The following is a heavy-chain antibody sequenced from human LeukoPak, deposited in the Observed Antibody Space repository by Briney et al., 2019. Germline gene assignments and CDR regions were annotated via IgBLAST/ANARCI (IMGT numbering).Heavy chain of an antibody. D-gene: IGHD3-16*01. CDR3: ARDLAGEWGNYFDY. J-gene: IGHJ4*02. Sequence: SETLSLTCTVSGGSISSYYWNWVRHRPGRGLEWIGYVHYSGSTKYNSSLNNRVIISIDTSKNQFSLRLTSVTPADTAVYYCARDLAGEWGNYFDYWGQGIVVTVPS. V-gene: IGHV4-59*12. CDR1: GGSISSYY. CDR2: VHYSGST.